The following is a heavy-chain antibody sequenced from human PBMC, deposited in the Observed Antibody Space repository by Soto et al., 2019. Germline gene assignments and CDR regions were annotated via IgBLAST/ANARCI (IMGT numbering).Heavy chain of an antibody. CDR3: AREETADGTFDY. CDR1: GGSISSGDYY. D-gene: IGHD6-13*01. V-gene: IGHV4-30-4*01. CDR2: IYYSGST. J-gene: IGHJ4*02. Sequence: SETLSLTCTVSGGSISSGDYYWSWIRQPPGKGLEWIGYIYYSGSTYYNPSLKSRVTISVDTSKNHFSLKLRSATAADTAVYYGAREETADGTFDYWGQGPMVTVAS.